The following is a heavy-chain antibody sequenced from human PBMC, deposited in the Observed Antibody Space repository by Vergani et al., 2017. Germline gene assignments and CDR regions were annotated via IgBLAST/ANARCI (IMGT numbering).Heavy chain of an antibody. D-gene: IGHD3-3*01. V-gene: IGHV4-34*01. CDR1: GGSFSGYY. J-gene: IGHJ6*03. CDR2: INHSGST. CDR3: ARGRSITIFGEYYYYYYMDV. Sequence: QVQLQESGPGLVKPSETLSLTCAVYGGSFSGYYWSWIRQPPGKGLEWIGEINHSGSTNYNPSLKSRVTISVDTSKNQFSLKLSSVTAADTAVYYCARGRSITIFGEYYYYYYMDVWGKGTTVTVSS.